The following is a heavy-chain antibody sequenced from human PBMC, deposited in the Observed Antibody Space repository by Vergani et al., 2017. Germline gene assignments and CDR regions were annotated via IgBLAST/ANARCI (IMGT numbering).Heavy chain of an antibody. V-gene: IGHV4-39*01. J-gene: IGHJ5*02. D-gene: IGHD6-19*01. Sequence: QLQLQESGPGLVKPSATLSLTCSVSGASIRSRNYYWGWIRQPPGKGLEWIACIYYSGRSYYNPSLKSRVTISVDTSKNQFSLKLSSVTAADTAVYFCARHSTVEWLVKLGWIDPWGQGILVTVSS. CDR2: IYYSGRS. CDR3: ARHSTVEWLVKLGWIDP. CDR1: GASIRSRNYY.